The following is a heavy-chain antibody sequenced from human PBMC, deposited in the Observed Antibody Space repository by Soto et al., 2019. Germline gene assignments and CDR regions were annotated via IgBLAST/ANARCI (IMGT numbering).Heavy chain of an antibody. CDR2: ISYDGSNK. J-gene: IGHJ6*03. D-gene: IGHD6-25*01. CDR1: GFTFSSYG. V-gene: IGHV3-30*03. CDR3: ARFPSGVYYYYYYMDV. Sequence: GGSLRLSCAASGFTFSSYGMHWVRQAPGKGLEWVAVISYDGSNKYYADSVKGRFTISRDNAKNTLYLQMNSLRAEDTAVYYCARFPSGVYYYYYYMDVWGKGTTVTVSS.